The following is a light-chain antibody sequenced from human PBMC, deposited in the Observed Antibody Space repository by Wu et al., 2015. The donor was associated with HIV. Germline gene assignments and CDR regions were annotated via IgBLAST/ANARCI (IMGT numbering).Light chain of an antibody. Sequence: EVVMTQSPGTLSVSPGERATLSCRTSQSVSNSLAWYQHKPGQGPRLLIYDSFTRASGTPARFSGSGSGTDFTLTISSLEPEDFAVYYCQQRSNRPPITFGQGTRLEIK. J-gene: IGKJ5*01. CDR2: DSF. CDR1: QSVSNS. V-gene: IGKV3-11*01. CDR3: QQRSNRPPIT.